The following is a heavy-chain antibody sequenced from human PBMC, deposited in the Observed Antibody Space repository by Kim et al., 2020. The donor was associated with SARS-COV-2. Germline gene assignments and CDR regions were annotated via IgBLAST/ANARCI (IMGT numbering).Heavy chain of an antibody. J-gene: IGHJ5*02. V-gene: IGHV4-59*13. CDR2: IYYSGST. Sequence: SETLSLTCTVSGDSISSYYWSWIRQPPGKGLEWIGYIYYSGSTNYNPSLKSRVTILVDTTKNQFSLKLSSVTAADTAVYYCASGRFFASQNWFDPWGQG. CDR3: ASGRFFASQNWFDP. CDR1: GDSISSYY. D-gene: IGHD1-26*01.